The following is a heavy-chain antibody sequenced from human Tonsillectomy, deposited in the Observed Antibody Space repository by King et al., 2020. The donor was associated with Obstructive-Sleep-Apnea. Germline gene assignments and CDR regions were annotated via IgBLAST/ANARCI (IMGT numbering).Heavy chain of an antibody. CDR3: ARGNGWGSSSDWFDP. Sequence: VQLQESGPGLVRPSGTLSLPCAVSGGSISSSKWWSWVRQPPRSRPEWIGEISPSGTTHYKVSLNSRVISSVDKSKNQFSLRLNSLTAADTAIYYCARGNGWGSSSDWFDPWGQGILVTVSS. CDR2: ISPSGTT. CDR1: GGSISSSKW. J-gene: IGHJ5*02. V-gene: IGHV4-4*02. D-gene: IGHD3-10*01.